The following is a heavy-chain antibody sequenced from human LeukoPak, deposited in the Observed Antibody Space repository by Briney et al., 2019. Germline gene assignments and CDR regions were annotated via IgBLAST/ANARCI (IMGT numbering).Heavy chain of an antibody. J-gene: IGHJ4*02. CDR2: INPNSGGT. CDR1: GYTFTGYY. V-gene: IGHV1-2*02. Sequence: GESLKISCKASGYTFTGYYMHWVRQAPGQGLEWMGWINPNSGGTNYAQKFQGRVTMTRDTSISTAYMELSRLRSDDTAVYYCARDTDYYDSSGYYEHVFDYWGQGTLVTVSS. D-gene: IGHD3-22*01. CDR3: ARDTDYYDSSGYYEHVFDY.